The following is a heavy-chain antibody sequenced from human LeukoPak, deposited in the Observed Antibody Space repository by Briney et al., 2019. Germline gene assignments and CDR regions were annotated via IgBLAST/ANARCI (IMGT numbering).Heavy chain of an antibody. D-gene: IGHD2-15*01. J-gene: IGHJ5*02. CDR2: INTDGSTT. Sequence: GGSLRLSCAASGFTFSSYWIHWVRQAPGKGLVWVSRINTDGSTTTYADSVKGRFTISRDNAKNALYLQMNSLRAEDTAMYYCARDLTSCSGGSCYPTWFDPWGQGTLVTVSS. CDR3: ARDLTSCSGGSCYPTWFDP. CDR1: GFTFSSYW. V-gene: IGHV3-74*01.